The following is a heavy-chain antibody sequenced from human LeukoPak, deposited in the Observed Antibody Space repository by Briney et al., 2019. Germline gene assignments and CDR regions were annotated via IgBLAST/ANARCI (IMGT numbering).Heavy chain of an antibody. CDR3: ARRPLWTNWFDP. CDR1: GGSFSGYY. Sequence: SETLSLTCAVYGGSFSGYYWSWIRQPPGKGLEWIGEINHSGSTNYNPSLKSRVTISVDTSKNQFSLKLSSVTAADTAVYYCARRPLWTNWFDPWGQGALVTVSS. CDR2: INHSGST. J-gene: IGHJ5*02. D-gene: IGHD3/OR15-3a*01. V-gene: IGHV4-34*01.